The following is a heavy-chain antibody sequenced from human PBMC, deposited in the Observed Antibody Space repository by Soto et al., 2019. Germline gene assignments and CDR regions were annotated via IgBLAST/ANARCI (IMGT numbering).Heavy chain of an antibody. V-gene: IGHV4-61*01. CDR3: ARDRLGEAEYYYYGMDV. Sequence: SETLSLTCTVSGGSVSSGSYYWSWIRQPPGKGLEWIGYIYYSGSTNYNPSLKSRVTISVDTSKNQFSLKLSSVTAADTAVYYCARDRLGEAEYYYYGMDVWGQGTTVTVSS. J-gene: IGHJ6*02. CDR1: GGSVSSGSYY. D-gene: IGHD3-16*01. CDR2: IYYSGST.